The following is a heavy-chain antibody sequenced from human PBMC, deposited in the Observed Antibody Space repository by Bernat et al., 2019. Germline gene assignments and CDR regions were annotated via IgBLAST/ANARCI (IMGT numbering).Heavy chain of an antibody. D-gene: IGHD4-17*01. CDR1: GFTFNTYG. V-gene: IGHV3-33*08. Sequence: QVQLVESGGGVVQPGRSLRLSCAASGFTFNTYGMHWARQAPGKGLEWVAVIWFDGSNKYYADSVKGRFTISRDNSKNTLYLQMNSLGAEDTAVYYCVGGPLNDGDPSDYWGQGTLVTVSS. CDR2: IWFDGSNK. J-gene: IGHJ4*02. CDR3: VGGPLNDGDPSDY.